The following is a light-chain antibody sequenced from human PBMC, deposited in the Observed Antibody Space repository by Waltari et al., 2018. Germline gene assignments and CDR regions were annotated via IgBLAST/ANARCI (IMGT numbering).Light chain of an antibody. CDR3: SSYAGSNNLV. Sequence: SALTQPPSASGSPGPSVPTSCTGTRSDVGGSNHVPWYQQHPGKAPKLMISEVSKRPSGVPDRFSGSKSGNTPSLTVSGLQAEDEADYYCSSYAGSNNLVFGGGTKLTVL. V-gene: IGLV2-8*01. CDR1: RSDVGGSNH. J-gene: IGLJ2*01. CDR2: EVS.